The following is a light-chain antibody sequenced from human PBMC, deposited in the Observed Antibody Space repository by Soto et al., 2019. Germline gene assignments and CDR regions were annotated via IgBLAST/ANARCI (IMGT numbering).Light chain of an antibody. CDR1: TSNIGSNT. J-gene: IGLJ3*02. CDR2: GND. V-gene: IGLV1-44*01. CDR3: ASWDHCLYAWV. Sequence: FLLIQPPSASGTPGQRVTISCSGSTSNIGSNTVNWYQHIPGSAPKLLICGNDQRPSWVPDRFSGSKFGPSASLAIGGLQSEAEAEHYCASWDHCLYAWVFGGGTEGTVL.